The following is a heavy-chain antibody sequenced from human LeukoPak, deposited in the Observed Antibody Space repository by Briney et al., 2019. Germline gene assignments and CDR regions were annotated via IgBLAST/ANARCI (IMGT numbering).Heavy chain of an antibody. Sequence: GGSLRLSCAASGFTFSSYAMSWVRQAPGKGLEWVSAISGSGGSTDYADSVKGRFTISRDNAKNTLYLQMNSLRAEDTAVYYCAKVHPGIQLWLRFFDYWGQGTLVTVSS. D-gene: IGHD5-18*01. CDR3: AKVHPGIQLWLRFFDY. CDR2: ISGSGGST. CDR1: GFTFSSYA. J-gene: IGHJ4*02. V-gene: IGHV3-23*01.